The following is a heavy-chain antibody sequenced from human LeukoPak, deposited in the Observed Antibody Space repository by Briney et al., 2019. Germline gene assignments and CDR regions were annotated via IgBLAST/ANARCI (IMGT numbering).Heavy chain of an antibody. Sequence: GGSLRLSCAASGFTFSSYSMNWVRRAPGKGLEWVSSISSSSSYIYYADSVKGRFTISRDNAKNSLYLQMNSLRAEDTAVYYCARAGTTSPAAFDIWGQGTMVTVSS. J-gene: IGHJ3*02. CDR1: GFTFSSYS. V-gene: IGHV3-21*01. CDR2: ISSSSSYI. D-gene: IGHD4-17*01. CDR3: ARAGTTSPAAFDI.